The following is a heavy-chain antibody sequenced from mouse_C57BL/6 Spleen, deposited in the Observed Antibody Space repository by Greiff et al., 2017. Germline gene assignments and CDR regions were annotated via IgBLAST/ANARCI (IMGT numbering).Heavy chain of an antibody. V-gene: IGHV5-4*03. Sequence: EVNVVESGGGLVKPGGSLKLSCAASGFTFSSYAMSWVRQTPEKRLEWVATISDGGSYTYYPDNVKGRFTISRDNAKNNLYLQMSHLKSEDTAMYYCANRKGYAMDYWGQGTSVTVSS. D-gene: IGHD2-14*01. CDR1: GFTFSSYA. CDR3: ANRKGYAMDY. CDR2: ISDGGSYT. J-gene: IGHJ4*01.